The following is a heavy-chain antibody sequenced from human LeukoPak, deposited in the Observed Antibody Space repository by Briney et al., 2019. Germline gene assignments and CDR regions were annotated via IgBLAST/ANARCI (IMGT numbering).Heavy chain of an antibody. CDR3: ARDPRNKGFDH. D-gene: IGHD1/OR15-1a*01. Sequence: GGSLRLSCAASGFTLSYYWMHWVRQGPGKGLVWVSTINGDGSSTNYADSVKGRFTISRDNAKNTLYLEMNSLRVEDTAVYYCARDPRNKGFDHWGQGTLVTVSS. J-gene: IGHJ5*02. CDR1: GFTLSYYW. V-gene: IGHV3-74*01. CDR2: INGDGSST.